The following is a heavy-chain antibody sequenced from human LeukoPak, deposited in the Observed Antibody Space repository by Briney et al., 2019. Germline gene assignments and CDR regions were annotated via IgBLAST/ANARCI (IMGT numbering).Heavy chain of an antibody. Sequence: GASVKVSCKASGYTFRNFYMHWVRQAPGQGLEWMGIINPSGGSTSYAQKFQGGVTMTRDTSTSTVYMELSSLRSEDTAVYYCARDPRDIVVVPAALFYFDYWGQGTLVTVSS. V-gene: IGHV1-46*01. D-gene: IGHD2-2*01. CDR1: GYTFRNFY. CDR3: ARDPRDIVVVPAALFYFDY. CDR2: INPSGGST. J-gene: IGHJ4*02.